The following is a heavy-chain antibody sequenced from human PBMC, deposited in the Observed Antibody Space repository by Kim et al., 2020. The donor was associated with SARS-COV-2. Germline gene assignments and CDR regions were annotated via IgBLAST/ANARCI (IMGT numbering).Heavy chain of an antibody. J-gene: IGHJ6*02. Sequence: GGSLRLSCAASGFTFSSYCMHWVRQAPGKGLEWVAVISYDGSNKYYADSEKGRFTISRDNSKNTLFLKMNSLRAEDTAVYYCAKEEGSGYSSGWSYYYYGMDVWGQGTTVTVSS. CDR1: GFTFSSYC. D-gene: IGHD6-19*01. V-gene: IGHV3-30*18. CDR3: AKEEGSGYSSGWSYYYYGMDV. CDR2: ISYDGSNK.